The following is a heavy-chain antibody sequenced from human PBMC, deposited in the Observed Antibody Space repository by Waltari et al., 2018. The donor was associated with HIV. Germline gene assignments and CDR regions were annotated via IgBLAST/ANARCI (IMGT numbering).Heavy chain of an antibody. CDR2: ISATGATT. J-gene: IGHJ4*02. V-gene: IGHV3-23*01. CDR3: ASHPVPYCGNRRCYGGF. Sequence: EVQLLESGGALVQPGGSVRLSCACSGFAFVSFALRWVRQAPGKGLEWVSSISATGATTYYSESVKGRFTISRDNSKNTLSLQMNSLLVEDTAIYYCASHPVPYCGNRRCYGGFWGQGTLVTVSS. D-gene: IGHD2-21*01. CDR1: GFAFVSFA.